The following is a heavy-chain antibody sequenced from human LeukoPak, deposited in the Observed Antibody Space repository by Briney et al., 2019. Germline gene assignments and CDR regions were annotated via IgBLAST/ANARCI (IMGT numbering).Heavy chain of an antibody. D-gene: IGHD6-19*01. CDR2: IYSGGST. Sequence: GSLRLSCAASGFTVSSNYMSWVRQAPGKGLEWVSVIYSGGSTYYADSVKGRFTISRDNSKNTLYLQMNSLRAEDTAVYYCASPGIAVAHIDYWGQGTLVTVSS. V-gene: IGHV3-66*01. J-gene: IGHJ4*02. CDR1: GFTVSSNY. CDR3: ASPGIAVAHIDY.